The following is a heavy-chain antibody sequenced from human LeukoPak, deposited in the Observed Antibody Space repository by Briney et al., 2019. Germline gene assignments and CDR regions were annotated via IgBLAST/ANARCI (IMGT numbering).Heavy chain of an antibody. J-gene: IGHJ4*02. Sequence: PSETLSLTCTVSGGSISVISSITYYWGWIRQAPGKGLEWIGSLYYGENSHYNPSLKSRATLSVDTSNNQFSLKLTSVTAADAAVYFSATQLPTAAADTRGYFDYWGQGTVVTVSS. CDR3: ATQLPTAAADTRGYFDY. CDR2: LYYGENS. D-gene: IGHD6-25*01. V-gene: IGHV4-39*01. CDR1: GGSISVISSITYY.